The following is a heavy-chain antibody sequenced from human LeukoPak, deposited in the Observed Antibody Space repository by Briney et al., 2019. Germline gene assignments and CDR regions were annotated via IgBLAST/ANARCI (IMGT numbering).Heavy chain of an antibody. V-gene: IGHV4-30-4*01. J-gene: IGHJ5*02. D-gene: IGHD3-22*01. CDR2: MYYSGST. CDR1: GGSISSGDYY. Sequence: SQTLSLTYTVSGGSISSGDYYWSWIRQPPGKGLEWIAYMYYSGSTYYNPSLKSRVTMSADTSKNQLSLKLSSVTAADTAVYYCARPYYYDSRIDPWGQGILVTVSS. CDR3: ARPYYYDSRIDP.